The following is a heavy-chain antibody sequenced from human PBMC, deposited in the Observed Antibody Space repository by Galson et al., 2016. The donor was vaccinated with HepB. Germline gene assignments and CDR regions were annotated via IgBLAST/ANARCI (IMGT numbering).Heavy chain of an antibody. D-gene: IGHD3-10*01. J-gene: IGHJ4*02. CDR2: ISSDGSNK. CDR1: GFTFSSCA. Sequence: SLRLSCAASGFTFSSCAMHWVRQAPGKGLEWVALISSDGSNKYYADSVKGRFTISRDNSKNTLYLQMNSLRGDDTAMYYCARDEAAIYGSGSYFDYWGQGTLVTVSS. V-gene: IGHV3-30-3*01. CDR3: ARDEAAIYGSGSYFDY.